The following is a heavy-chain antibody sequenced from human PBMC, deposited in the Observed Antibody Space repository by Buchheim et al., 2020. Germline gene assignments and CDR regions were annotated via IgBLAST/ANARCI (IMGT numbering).Heavy chain of an antibody. J-gene: IGHJ5*02. Sequence: QVQLQESGPGLVKPSQTLSLTCTVSGGSISSGDYYWSWIRQPPGKGLEWIGYIYYSGSTYYNPSLKSRVTISVDTSKNHFFLKLSSVTAADTAVYYCARDIRGATVEAGGGGWFDPWGQGTL. CDR2: IYYSGST. V-gene: IGHV4-30-4*01. CDR3: ARDIRGATVEAGGGGWFDP. D-gene: IGHD4-11*01. CDR1: GGSISSGDYY.